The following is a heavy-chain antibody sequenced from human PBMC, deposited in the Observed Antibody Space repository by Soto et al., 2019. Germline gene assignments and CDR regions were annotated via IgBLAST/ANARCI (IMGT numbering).Heavy chain of an antibody. CDR2: ISYDGSNK. CDR1: GFTFSSYG. J-gene: IGHJ4*02. Sequence: GGSLRLSCAASGFTFSSYGMHWVRQAPGKGLEWVAVISYDGSNKYYADSVKGRFTTSRDNSKNTLYLQMNSLRAEDTAVYYCAKALPGYSSGWYPDYWGQGTLVTVSS. V-gene: IGHV3-30*18. D-gene: IGHD6-19*01. CDR3: AKALPGYSSGWYPDY.